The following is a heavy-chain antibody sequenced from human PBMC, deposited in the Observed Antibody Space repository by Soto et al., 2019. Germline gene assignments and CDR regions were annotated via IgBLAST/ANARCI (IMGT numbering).Heavy chain of an antibody. Sequence: GGSLRLSCAASGFTFSSYGMHWVRQAPGKGLEWVAVISYDGSNKYYADSVKGRFTISRDNSKNTLYLQMNSLRAEDTAVYYCAKEDSSWYSLDYWGQGTLVTVSS. CDR2: ISYDGSNK. V-gene: IGHV3-30*18. CDR1: GFTFSSYG. J-gene: IGHJ4*02. CDR3: AKEDSSWYSLDY. D-gene: IGHD6-13*01.